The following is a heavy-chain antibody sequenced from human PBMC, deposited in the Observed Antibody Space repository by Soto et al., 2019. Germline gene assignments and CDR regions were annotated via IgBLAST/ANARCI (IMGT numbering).Heavy chain of an antibody. CDR1: GGTFTSTA. D-gene: IGHD6-13*01. Sequence: QMLLVQSSAEVKKPGSSVKVSCKASGGTFTSTAFSWVRQAPGQGLEWMGGIIPVLGTPNYAQKFQARLTVTADESTTTVHMELSSLRSDDTAVYYCASSAGLDHLLNYYGLNVWGQGTTVTVSS. J-gene: IGHJ6*02. CDR2: IIPVLGTP. V-gene: IGHV1-69*01. CDR3: ASSAGLDHLLNYYGLNV.